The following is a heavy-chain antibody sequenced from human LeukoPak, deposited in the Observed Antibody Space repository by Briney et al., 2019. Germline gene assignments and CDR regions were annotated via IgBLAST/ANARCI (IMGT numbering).Heavy chain of an antibody. J-gene: IGHJ3*02. V-gene: IGHV1-2*06. CDR1: GYTFTGYY. Sequence: ASVKVSCKASGYTFTGYYMHWVRQAPGLGLEWMGRINPNGGGTNYAQKFQGRVTMTRDTSISTAYMELSRLRSDDTAVYYCARSNWDDAFDIWGQGTMVTVSS. D-gene: IGHD7-27*01. CDR3: ARSNWDDAFDI. CDR2: INPNGGGT.